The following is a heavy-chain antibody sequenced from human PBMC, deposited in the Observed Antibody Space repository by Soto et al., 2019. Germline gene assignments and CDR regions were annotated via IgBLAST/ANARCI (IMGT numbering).Heavy chain of an antibody. J-gene: IGHJ5*02. CDR1: GFTFSDYY. Sequence: KPGGSLRLSCAASGFTFSDYYMSWIRQAPGKGLEWVSYISSSGSTIYYADSVKGRFTISRDNAKNSLYLQMNSLRAEDTAVYYWARADYVDYELYNWFDPWGQGTLVTVSS. V-gene: IGHV3-11*01. D-gene: IGHD4-17*01. CDR3: ARADYVDYELYNWFDP. CDR2: ISSSGSTI.